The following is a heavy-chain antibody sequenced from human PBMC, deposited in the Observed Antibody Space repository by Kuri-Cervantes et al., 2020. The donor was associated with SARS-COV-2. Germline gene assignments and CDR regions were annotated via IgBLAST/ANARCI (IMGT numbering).Heavy chain of an antibody. CDR1: GYTFTNYG. CDR3: ARASVRGIIITYHSYGMDV. Sequence: ASVKVSCKASGYTFTNYGISWVRQAPGQGLEWMGWINPNSGGTNYAQKFQGWVTMTRDTSISTAYMELSRLRSDDTAVYYCARASVRGIIITYHSYGMDVWGRGTTVTVSS. CDR2: INPNSGGT. D-gene: IGHD3-10*01. J-gene: IGHJ6*02. V-gene: IGHV1-2*04.